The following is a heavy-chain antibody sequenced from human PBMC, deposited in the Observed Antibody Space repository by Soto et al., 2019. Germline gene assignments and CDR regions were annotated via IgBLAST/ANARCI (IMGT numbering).Heavy chain of an antibody. D-gene: IGHD2-2*01. V-gene: IGHV3-48*04. CDR1: GFTFSSYS. J-gene: IGHJ4*02. CDR2: ISSSSSTI. CDR3: AREVVPAAMGRSYYFDY. Sequence: GGSLRLSCAASGFTFSSYSMNWVHQAPGKGLEWVSYISSSSSTIYYADSVKGRFTISRDNAKNSLYLQMNSLRAEDTAVYYCAREVVPAAMGRSYYFDYWGQGTLVTVSS.